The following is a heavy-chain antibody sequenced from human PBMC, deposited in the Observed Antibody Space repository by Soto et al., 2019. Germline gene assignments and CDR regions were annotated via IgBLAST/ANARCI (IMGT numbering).Heavy chain of an antibody. Sequence: PSETLSLTCSVSGGSISSGDYYWNWIRQSPGKGLEWIGYIYYSGYTYYNPSLKSRVSISLDTSKNQFSLKVTSVTAEDTAVYYCAREYASGTSYRWFDPWGQGTLVTVSS. CDR1: GGSISSGDYY. V-gene: IGHV4-30-4*01. CDR2: IYYSGYT. J-gene: IGHJ5*02. D-gene: IGHD3-10*01. CDR3: AREYASGTSYRWFDP.